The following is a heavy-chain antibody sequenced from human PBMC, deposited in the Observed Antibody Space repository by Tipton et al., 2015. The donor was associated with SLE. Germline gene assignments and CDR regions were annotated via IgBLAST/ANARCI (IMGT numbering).Heavy chain of an antibody. V-gene: IGHV1-46*01. Sequence: QSGAEVKKPGASVKISCKATGYTLTSYYMQWVRQAPGQGLEWMGIINPSGGSTSYAQKFQGRFTMTRDTSTSTVYMELSSLRSEDTAMYYCAREGVIVGAGRYFDYWGQGTLVTVSS. CDR1: GYTLTSYY. J-gene: IGHJ4*02. CDR2: INPSGGST. CDR3: AREGVIVGAGRYFDY. D-gene: IGHD1-26*01.